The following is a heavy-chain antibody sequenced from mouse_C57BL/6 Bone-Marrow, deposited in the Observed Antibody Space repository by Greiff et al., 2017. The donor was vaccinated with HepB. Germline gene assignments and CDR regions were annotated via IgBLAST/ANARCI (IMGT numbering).Heavy chain of an antibody. V-gene: IGHV1-4*01. Sequence: QVQLQQSGAELARPGASVKMSCKASGYTFTSYTMHWVKQRPGQGLEWIGYINPSSGNTKYNQKFKDKATLTADKSSSTAYMQLSSLTSEDSAVYYCARDYGSSNWYIDVWGTGTTVTVSS. J-gene: IGHJ1*03. CDR3: ARDYGSSNWYIDV. CDR2: INPSSGNT. D-gene: IGHD1-1*01. CDR1: GYTFTSYT.